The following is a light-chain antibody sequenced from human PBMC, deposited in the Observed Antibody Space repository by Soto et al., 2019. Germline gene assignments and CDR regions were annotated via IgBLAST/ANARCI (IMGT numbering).Light chain of an antibody. V-gene: IGKV1-5*03. CDR1: QTISSW. Sequence: DIQMTQSPSTLSGSVGDRVTITCRASQTISSWLAWYQQKPGKAPKLLIYKASNLKSGVPSRFSGSGSGTEFNLKISSLQPYDFATYYCQHYNSYSEAFGQGTKVELK. CDR2: KAS. J-gene: IGKJ1*01. CDR3: QHYNSYSEA.